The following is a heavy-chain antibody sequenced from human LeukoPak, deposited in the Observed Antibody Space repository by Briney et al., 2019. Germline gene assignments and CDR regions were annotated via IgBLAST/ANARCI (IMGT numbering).Heavy chain of an antibody. CDR1: GGSIRSYY. V-gene: IGHV4-59*01. D-gene: IGHD6-19*01. CDR2: IYYTGST. J-gene: IGHJ4*02. Sequence: SETLSLTCTVSGGSIRSYYWSWIRQPPGKGLEWIGYIYYTGSTNYNPSLKSRATISVDTSKNQFSLKLISVTAADTAVYYCARTLGEGSGWYDYWGQGTLVTVSS. CDR3: ARTLGEGSGWYDY.